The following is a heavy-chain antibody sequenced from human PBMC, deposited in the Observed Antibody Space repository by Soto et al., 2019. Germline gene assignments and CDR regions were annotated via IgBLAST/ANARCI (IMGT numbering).Heavy chain of an antibody. Sequence: QVQLVESGGGVVQPGRSLRLSCAASGFTFSDYTMHWVRQAPGKGLEWVAVISHDGSINYDADSVKGRFTISRDNSKNTLFLEMNGLRVEDTAVYYCGRDGVGATPLGWFDPWGQGSLVTVSS. CDR1: GFTFSDYT. CDR2: ISHDGSIN. CDR3: GRDGVGATPLGWFDP. D-gene: IGHD1-26*01. V-gene: IGHV3-30-3*01. J-gene: IGHJ5*02.